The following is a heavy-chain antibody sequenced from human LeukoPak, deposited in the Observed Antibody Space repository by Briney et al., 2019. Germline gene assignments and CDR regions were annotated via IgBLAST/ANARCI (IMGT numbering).Heavy chain of an antibody. CDR1: GYTFTGYY. D-gene: IGHD2-2*01. J-gene: IGHJ3*01. CDR2: IIPNSGGT. Sequence: ASVKVSCKASGYTFTGYYMHWVRQAPGQGLEWMGWIIPNSGGTNYAQNFQGRVSMTRDTPITTAYMELSRLRSDDTAVYYCARGLPAPEGLHAFDVWGQGTMVTVSS. CDR3: ARGLPAPEGLHAFDV. V-gene: IGHV1-2*02.